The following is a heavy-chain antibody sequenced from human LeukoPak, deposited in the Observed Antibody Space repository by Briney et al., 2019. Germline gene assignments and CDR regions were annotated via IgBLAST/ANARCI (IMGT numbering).Heavy chain of an antibody. J-gene: IGHJ4*02. V-gene: IGHV1-18*04. Sequence: GASVKVSCKASGYTFTSYGISWVRQAPGQGLEWMGWISAYNGNTNYAQKLQGRVTMTTDTFTSTAYMELRSLRSDDTAVYYCARASVVVAASHFDYWGQGTLVTVSS. CDR1: GYTFTSYG. CDR3: ARASVVVAASHFDY. D-gene: IGHD2-15*01. CDR2: ISAYNGNT.